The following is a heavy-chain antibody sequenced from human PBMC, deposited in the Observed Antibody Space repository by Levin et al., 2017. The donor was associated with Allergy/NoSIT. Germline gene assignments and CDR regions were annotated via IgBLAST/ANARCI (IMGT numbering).Heavy chain of an antibody. V-gene: IGHV1-2*02. CDR2: INPLNGGI. D-gene: IGHD1-26*01. J-gene: IGHJ4*01. CDR1: GYSFTDFY. Sequence: GESLKISCKASGYSFTDFYIHWVRQAPGLGLEWMGLINPLNGGIKYSPKFQGRVTMTRDTPMTTAYMELTNLRSDDTAVYYCARSLVGATFDFWGQGTLVTVSS. CDR3: ARSLVGATFDF.